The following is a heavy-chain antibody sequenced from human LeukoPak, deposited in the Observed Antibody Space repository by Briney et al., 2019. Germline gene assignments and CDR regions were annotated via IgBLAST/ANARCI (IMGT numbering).Heavy chain of an antibody. J-gene: IGHJ4*02. Sequence: SKTLSLTCTVSGGSISSSSYYWGWIRQPPGKGLEWIGSIYYSGSTYYNPSLKSRVTISVDTSKNQFSLKLSSVTAADTALYYCAKDYYDSSGGFDYWGQGTLVTVSS. CDR1: GGSISSSSYY. V-gene: IGHV4-39*07. CDR3: AKDYYDSSGGFDY. CDR2: IYYSGST. D-gene: IGHD3-22*01.